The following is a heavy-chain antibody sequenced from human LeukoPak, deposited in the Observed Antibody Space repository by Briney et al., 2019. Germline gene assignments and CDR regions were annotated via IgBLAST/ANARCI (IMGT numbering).Heavy chain of an antibody. CDR3: AISDGYCSSTTCYNPFDY. Sequence: SQTLSLTCTVSGGSISSGNYLWSWIRQHPGKGLEWIGYIYYSGSTLYNPSLQSRASISVDTSKNQFSLRLNSVTAADTAVYYCAISDGYCSSTTCYNPFDYWGQGTLVTVSS. V-gene: IGHV4-31*03. J-gene: IGHJ4*02. CDR2: IYYSGST. CDR1: GGSISSGNYL. D-gene: IGHD2-2*02.